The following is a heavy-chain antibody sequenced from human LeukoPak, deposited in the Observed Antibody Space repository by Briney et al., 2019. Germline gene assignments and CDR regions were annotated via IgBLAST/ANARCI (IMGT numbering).Heavy chain of an antibody. CDR2: ISGSSVKT. CDR1: GFIFSNYV. J-gene: IGHJ4*02. Sequence: GSLRLSCAASGFIFSNYVMSWVRQAPGKGPEWVAAISGSSVKTYYADSVKGRFTISRDDPKNTLYLQMNSLRAEDTAIYYCTREEAYFDSLLAYYFDYWGQGTLVTVSS. V-gene: IGHV3-23*01. D-gene: IGHD3-9*01. CDR3: TREEAYFDSLLAYYFDY.